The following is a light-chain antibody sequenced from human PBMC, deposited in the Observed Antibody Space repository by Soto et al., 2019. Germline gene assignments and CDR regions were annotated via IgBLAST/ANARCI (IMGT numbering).Light chain of an antibody. Sequence: QSVLTQPPSASGTPGQRVTISCSGSSPNIGSNTVNWYQQLPGSAPKLLMYSTNQRPSGVPDRFSGSKSGTSASLAISGLQSEDEADYYCAAWDGSLNVVLFGGGTKVTVL. CDR1: SPNIGSNT. V-gene: IGLV1-44*01. CDR2: STN. CDR3: AAWDGSLNVVL. J-gene: IGLJ2*01.